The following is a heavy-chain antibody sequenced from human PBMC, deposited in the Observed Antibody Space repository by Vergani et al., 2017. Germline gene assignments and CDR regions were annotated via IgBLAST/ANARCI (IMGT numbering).Heavy chain of an antibody. J-gene: IGHJ6*02. D-gene: IGHD6-19*01. Sequence: QVQLVQSGAEVKKPGASVKVSCKASGYTFTSYGISWVRQAPGQGLEWMGWISAYNGNTNYAQKLQGRVTMSTDTSTSTAYMELRSLRSDDTAVYYCARDRGSAYSSADYGMDVWGQGTTVTVSS. CDR2: ISAYNGNT. V-gene: IGHV1-18*01. CDR1: GYTFTSYG. CDR3: ARDRGSAYSSADYGMDV.